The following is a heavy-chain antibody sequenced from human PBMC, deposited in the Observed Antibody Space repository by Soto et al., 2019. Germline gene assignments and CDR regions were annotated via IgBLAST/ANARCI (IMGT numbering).Heavy chain of an antibody. D-gene: IGHD1-1*01. J-gene: IGHJ4*02. Sequence: QVHLVQSGAEVKKPGASVKVSCKASGYTFTSYGITWVRQAPGQGLEWMGWISAHNGNTDYAQKLQGRVIRTRDTSTSTAYMEMRSLISDDTAVYFCARGRYGDYWGQGALVTVSS. CDR2: ISAHNGNT. V-gene: IGHV1-18*01. CDR3: ARGRYGDY. CDR1: GYTFTSYG.